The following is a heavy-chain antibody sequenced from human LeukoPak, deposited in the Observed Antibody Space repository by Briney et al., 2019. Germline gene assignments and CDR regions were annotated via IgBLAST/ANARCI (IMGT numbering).Heavy chain of an antibody. V-gene: IGHV4-39*01. CDR3: ARIERITIFGAAKHNWIDP. J-gene: IGHJ5*02. D-gene: IGHD3-3*01. Sequence: PSETLSLTCTVSGGSISSSSYYWGWIRQPPGRGLEWIGTIYYSGSTYYNPSLKSRVTISVDTSMNQFSLKLTSVTAAETALYYCARIERITIFGAAKHNWIDPWGQGTLVTVSS. CDR1: GGSISSSSYY. CDR2: IYYSGST.